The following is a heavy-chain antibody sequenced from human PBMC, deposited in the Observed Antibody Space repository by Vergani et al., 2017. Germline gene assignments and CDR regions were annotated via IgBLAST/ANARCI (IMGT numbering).Heavy chain of an antibody. CDR2: INSDGSST. V-gene: IGHV3-74*01. Sequence: EVKLVESGGGLVKPGGSLSLSCAASGFTFSSYWMHWVRKAPGKGLVWVSRINSDGSSTSYADSVKGRLTISRDNAKNTLYLQMNSLRAEDTAVYYCARGSYESGSYHYAFDIWGQGTMVTVSS. CDR3: ARGSYESGSYHYAFDI. J-gene: IGHJ3*02. CDR1: GFTFSSYW. D-gene: IGHD1-26*01.